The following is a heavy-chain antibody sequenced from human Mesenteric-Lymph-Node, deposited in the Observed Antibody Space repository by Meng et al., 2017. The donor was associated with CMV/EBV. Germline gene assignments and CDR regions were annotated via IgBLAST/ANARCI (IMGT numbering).Heavy chain of an antibody. J-gene: IGHJ4*02. CDR1: RFTFSSFD. D-gene: IGHD4-11*01. V-gene: IGHV3-30*14. CDR2: ISYDGSNK. CDR3: ARDNYG. Sequence: GGSLRLSCAASRFTFSSFDMHWVRQAPGKGPEWVAVISYDGSNKYYADSVKGRFTISRDNSKNTVYLQMNSLRAEDTAVYYCARDNYGWGQGTLVTVSS.